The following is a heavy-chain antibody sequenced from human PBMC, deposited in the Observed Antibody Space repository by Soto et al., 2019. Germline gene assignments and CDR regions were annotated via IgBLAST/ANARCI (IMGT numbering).Heavy chain of an antibody. J-gene: IGHJ3*02. V-gene: IGHV4-34*01. D-gene: IGHD3-22*01. CDR1: GGSFSGYY. Sequence: QVQLQQWGAGLLKPSETLSLTCAVYGGSFSGYYWSWIRQPPGKGLEWIGEINHSGSTNYNPSLKSRVTISVDTSKNQFSLKVSSVAAADTAVYYCARGGDSSGYYEDAFDIWGQGTMVTVSS. CDR3: ARGGDSSGYYEDAFDI. CDR2: INHSGST.